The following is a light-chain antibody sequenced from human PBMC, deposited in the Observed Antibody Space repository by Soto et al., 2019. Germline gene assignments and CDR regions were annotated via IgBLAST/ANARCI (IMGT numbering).Light chain of an antibody. V-gene: IGLV1-47*01. Sequence: QPVLTQSPSASGTPGQRVSISCSGSSSNIGNNYVHWYHQLPGTAPKLIIYNNRQRPSGVPDRFSGSKAGTSASLAISGLRSEDEGDYYCSAWDDTLRGRAFGGGTKLTVL. CDR3: SAWDDTLRGRA. J-gene: IGLJ2*01. CDR1: SSNIGNNY. CDR2: NNR.